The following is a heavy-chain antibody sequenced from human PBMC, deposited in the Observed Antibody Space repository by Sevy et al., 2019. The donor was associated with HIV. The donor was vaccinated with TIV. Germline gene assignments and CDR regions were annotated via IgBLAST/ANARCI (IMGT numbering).Heavy chain of an antibody. D-gene: IGHD1-20*01. CDR1: GFTFSSYW. J-gene: IGHJ6*02. Sequence: GGSLRLSCAASGFTFSSYWMSWVRQAPGKGLEWVANIKQDGSEKYYVDSVKGRLTISRDNAKNSLYLQMNSLRAEDTAVYYCARAGITGTMGEYGMDVWGQGTTVTVSS. V-gene: IGHV3-7*01. CDR3: ARAGITGTMGEYGMDV. CDR2: IKQDGSEK.